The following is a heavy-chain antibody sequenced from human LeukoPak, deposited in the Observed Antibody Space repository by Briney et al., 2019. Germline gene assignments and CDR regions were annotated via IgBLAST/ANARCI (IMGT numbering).Heavy chain of an antibody. D-gene: IGHD2-21*02. V-gene: IGHV1-18*01. CDR2: ISTYNGNT. CDR3: ARDPTAQTFDY. Sequence: ASVKVSCKASGYTFTSYGISWVRQAPGQGLEWMGWISTYNGNTNYAQKLQGRVTMTTDTSTTTAYMELRSLTSDDTAVYYCARDPTAQTFDYWGQGTLVTVSS. CDR1: GYTFTSYG. J-gene: IGHJ4*02.